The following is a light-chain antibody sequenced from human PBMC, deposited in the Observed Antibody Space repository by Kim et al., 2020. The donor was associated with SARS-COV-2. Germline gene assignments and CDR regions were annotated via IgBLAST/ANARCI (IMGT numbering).Light chain of an antibody. J-gene: IGLJ2*01. CDR1: NLGNYY. V-gene: IGLV3-19*01. CDR3: NSRDNSGVHVE. Sequence: ALVQTVRITCQGDNLGNYYASWYQQKPGQAPRLVFSGKNNRPSGIPDRFSASSSGNTDSLTITGAQAEDEADYYCNSRDNSGVHVEFGGGTQLTVL. CDR2: GKN.